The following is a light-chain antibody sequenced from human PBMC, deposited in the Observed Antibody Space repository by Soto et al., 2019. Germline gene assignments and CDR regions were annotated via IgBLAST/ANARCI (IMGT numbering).Light chain of an antibody. CDR3: QQYGSSPIT. V-gene: IGKV3-20*01. CDR2: GAS. J-gene: IGKJ5*01. Sequence: EIVLTQSPGTRSFSPWERSTLSCVASQSVSSSYSAWYQQKPGQAPRLLIYGASSRATGIPDRFSGSASGTDFTLTISILEPEDFAVYYCQQYGSSPITFGKGTRLEIK. CDR1: QSVSSSY.